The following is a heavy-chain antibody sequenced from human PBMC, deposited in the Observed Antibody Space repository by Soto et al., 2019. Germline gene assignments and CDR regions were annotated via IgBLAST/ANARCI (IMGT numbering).Heavy chain of an antibody. J-gene: IGHJ4*02. CDR3: AHFFIPNWASRGAIDY. CDR1: GFSLSTSGVG. Sequence: QITLKESGPTLVKPTQTLTLTCTFSGFSLSTSGVGVGWIRQPPGKALEWLALIYWDDDKRYSPSLKSRLTITKDTFNNQVVLIMTNLDPLDTATFYCAHFFIPNWASRGAIDYWGQGTLVTVSS. V-gene: IGHV2-5*02. CDR2: IYWDDDK. D-gene: IGHD1-1*01.